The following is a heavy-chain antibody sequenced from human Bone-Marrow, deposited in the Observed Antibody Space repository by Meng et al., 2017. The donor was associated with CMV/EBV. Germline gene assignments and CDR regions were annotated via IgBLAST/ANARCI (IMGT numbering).Heavy chain of an antibody. CDR1: GFTLCGYA. CDR3: AKAVRGYSWYFDL. J-gene: IGHJ2*01. V-gene: IGHV3-23*01. D-gene: IGHD3-22*01. Sequence: AGSGFTLCGYAMHGVRQAPGKGLEWVSVVSGSGSRKYYADSVKGRFTISRDNSKNNLYVQMNRLRAEDTAVYYCAKAVRGYSWYFDLWGRGTLVTVSS. CDR2: VSGSGSRK.